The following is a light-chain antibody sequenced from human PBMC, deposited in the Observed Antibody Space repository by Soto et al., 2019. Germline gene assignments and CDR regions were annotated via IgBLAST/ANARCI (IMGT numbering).Light chain of an antibody. CDR1: QSVSSN. CDR3: QQYHNLPIT. J-gene: IGKJ5*01. V-gene: IGKV3-15*01. Sequence: EIVMTQSPATLAVSPGESVTLSCRASQSVSSNLAWHQQKPGQAPRILMYDASTRATGISARFSGSGSGTEFTLTISSLQSEDFAVYYCQQYHNLPITFGQGTRLEIK. CDR2: DAS.